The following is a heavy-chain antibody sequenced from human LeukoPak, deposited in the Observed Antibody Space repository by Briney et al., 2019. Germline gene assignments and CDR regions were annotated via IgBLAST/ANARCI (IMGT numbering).Heavy chain of an antibody. Sequence: PGGSLKLSCAASGFTFSGSAMHWVRQASGKGLEWVGRIRSKANSYATAYAASVKGRFTISRDDSKNTAYLQMNSLKTEDTAVYYCTSSTSGSSDYWGQGTLVTVSS. CDR2: IRSKANSYAT. CDR3: TSSTSGSSDY. CDR1: GFTFSGSA. J-gene: IGHJ4*02. D-gene: IGHD3-10*01. V-gene: IGHV3-73*01.